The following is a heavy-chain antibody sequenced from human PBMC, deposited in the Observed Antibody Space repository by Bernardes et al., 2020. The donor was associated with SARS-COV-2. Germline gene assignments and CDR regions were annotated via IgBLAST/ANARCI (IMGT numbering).Heavy chain of an antibody. J-gene: IGHJ4*02. D-gene: IGHD5-18*01. CDR3: SGGYSYGSPANLWLF. CDR1: GFTFSGSA. V-gene: IGHV3-73*01. Sequence: GGSLRLSCAASGFTFSGSAMHWVRQASGKGLEWVGRIRTKVNSYATAYATSVNGRFTISRDDSKNTAYLQMTSLKTEDTAVYYCSGGYSYGSPANLWLFWGQGTLVTVSS. CDR2: IRTKVNSYAT.